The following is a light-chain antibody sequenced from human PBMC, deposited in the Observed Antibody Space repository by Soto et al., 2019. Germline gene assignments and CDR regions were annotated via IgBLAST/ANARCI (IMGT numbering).Light chain of an antibody. Sequence: EILLTPSPATLSLSPGERATLSGRASQSVSSSYLAWYQKKPGQAPRLLIYGAYSRATGIPDRFSGSGSGTDLNLKISSLEPEELAVYDCQQYGSSTWTFGQGTKVEIK. CDR1: QSVSSSY. V-gene: IGKV3-20*01. CDR2: GAY. CDR3: QQYGSSTWT. J-gene: IGKJ1*01.